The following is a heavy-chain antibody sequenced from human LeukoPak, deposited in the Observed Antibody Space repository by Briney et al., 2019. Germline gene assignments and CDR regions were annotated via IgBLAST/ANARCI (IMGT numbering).Heavy chain of an antibody. CDR3: VKGPYYYGSGSYARLFY. D-gene: IGHD3-10*01. J-gene: IGHJ4*02. V-gene: IGHV3-64D*06. Sequence: GGSLRLSCSASGFTFSSYAMHWVRQAPGKGLEYVSAISSNGGSTYYADSVKGRFTISRDNSKNTLYLQMSSLRAEDTAVYYCVKGPYYYGSGSYARLFYWGQGTLVTVSS. CDR2: ISSNGGST. CDR1: GFTFSSYA.